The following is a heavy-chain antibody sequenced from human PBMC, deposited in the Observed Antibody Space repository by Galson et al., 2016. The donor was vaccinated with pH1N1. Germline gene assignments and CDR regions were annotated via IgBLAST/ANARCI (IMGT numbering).Heavy chain of an antibody. J-gene: IGHJ6*03. CDR2: INQSGGT. CDR1: GGSFTGYH. D-gene: IGHD3-9*01. Sequence: SETLSLTCAVYGGSFTGYHWVWIRQPPGKGLEWVGEINQSGGTNYNASLKRRVTISADTSEKQLSLKLRAVTVADTAVYYCARGDAYDGYESTLGSFEYYYMDVWGKGTTVTVSS. V-gene: IGHV4-34*01. CDR3: ARGDAYDGYESTLGSFEYYYMDV.